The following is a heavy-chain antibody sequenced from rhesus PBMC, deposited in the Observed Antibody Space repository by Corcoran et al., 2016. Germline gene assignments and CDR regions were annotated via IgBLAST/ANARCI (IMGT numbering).Heavy chain of an antibody. CDR2: IYGSGSST. CDR3: ARHPRPDVLVDY. Sequence: QVQLQESGPAVVKPSETLSLTCAVSGGSISSNYWSWIRQPPGKGLEWIGRIYGSGSSTNYNPSLKSRVTLSVDTSKNQLSLKLSSVTAADTAVYYCARHPRPDVLVDYWGQGVLVTVSS. V-gene: IGHV4S11*01. D-gene: IGHD2-21*01. J-gene: IGHJ4*01. CDR1: GGSISSNY.